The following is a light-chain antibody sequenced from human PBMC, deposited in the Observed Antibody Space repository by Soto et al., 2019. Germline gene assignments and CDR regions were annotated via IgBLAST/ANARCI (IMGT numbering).Light chain of an antibody. Sequence: IVLTQSPATLSLSPGERATLSCRASQSVSRQLAWYQQKPGQAPRLLVYDTSDRAPGIPARFSGSASGTDFTLTISSLETADFAVYYCQQRSNWPTWTFGQGTKVDIK. CDR3: QQRSNWPTWT. CDR2: DTS. CDR1: QSVSRQ. J-gene: IGKJ1*01. V-gene: IGKV3-11*01.